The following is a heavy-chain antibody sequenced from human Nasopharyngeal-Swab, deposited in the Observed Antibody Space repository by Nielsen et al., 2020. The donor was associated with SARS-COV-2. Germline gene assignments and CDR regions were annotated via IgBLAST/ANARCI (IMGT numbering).Heavy chain of an antibody. V-gene: IGHV3-30*18. Sequence: GESLKISCAASGFTFSSFGMHWVRQAPGKGLEWVTIISYDGSKKDYADFAKGRLTVSRDSSENTLYLQMNSLRPEDTAVYYCAKEIGGSGRAGYMGVWGEGTTVTVSS. CDR2: ISYDGSKK. D-gene: IGHD6-19*01. J-gene: IGHJ6*03. CDR3: AKEIGGSGRAGYMGV. CDR1: GFTFSSFG.